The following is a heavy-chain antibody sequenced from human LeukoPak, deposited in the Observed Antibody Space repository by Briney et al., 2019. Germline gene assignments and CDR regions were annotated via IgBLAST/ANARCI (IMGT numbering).Heavy chain of an antibody. J-gene: IGHJ4*02. CDR3: ANGIVATTLFDY. V-gene: IGHV3-30*18. CDR2: ISYDGSNK. D-gene: IGHD5-12*01. CDR1: RFTFSSYG. Sequence: PGGSLRLSCAASRFTFSSYGMHWVRQAPGKGLEWVAVISYDGSNKYYADSVKGRFTISRDNSKNTLYLQMDSLRAEDTAVYYCANGIVATTLFDYWGQGTLVTVSS.